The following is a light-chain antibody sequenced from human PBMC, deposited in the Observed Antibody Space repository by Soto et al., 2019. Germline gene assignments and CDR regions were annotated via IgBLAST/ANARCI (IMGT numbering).Light chain of an antibody. Sequence: QSVLTQPPSVSGAPGQRVIISCTGTTSNIGADFDVHWHQQHPGAAPKVLIYANYKRPSGVPDRFSASKSGTSASLAITGLQAEDEADYYCQSWDSSLDGWLFGGGTKLTVL. CDR2: ANY. J-gene: IGLJ3*02. CDR3: QSWDSSLDGWL. CDR1: TSNIGADFD. V-gene: IGLV1-40*01.